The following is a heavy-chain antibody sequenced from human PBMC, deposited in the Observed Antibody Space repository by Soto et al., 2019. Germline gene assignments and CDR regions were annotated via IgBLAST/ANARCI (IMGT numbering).Heavy chain of an antibody. V-gene: IGHV3-21*01. CDR2: ISSSSSYI. CDR3: ARDWESEGRLFDY. D-gene: IGHD1-26*01. Sequence: GGSLRLSCAASGFTFSSYSMNWVRQAPGKGLEWVSSISSSSSYIYYADSVKGRFTISRDNAKNSLYLQMNSLRAEDTAVYYWARDWESEGRLFDYWGQGTLVTVS. CDR1: GFTFSSYS. J-gene: IGHJ4*02.